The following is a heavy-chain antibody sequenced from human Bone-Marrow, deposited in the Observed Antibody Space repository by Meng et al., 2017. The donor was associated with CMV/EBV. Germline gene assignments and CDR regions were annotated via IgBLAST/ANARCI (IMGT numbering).Heavy chain of an antibody. J-gene: IGHJ6*01. V-gene: IGHV1-69*10. CDR1: GGTFSSYA. D-gene: IGHD1-26*01. Sequence: SVKVSCKASGGTFSSYAISWVRQAPGQGLEWMGGIIPILGIANYAQKFQGRVTITADKSTSTAYMELSSLRSEDTAVYYCARDPDIVGATHYYYGMDVWGQGTTVTGSS. CDR3: ARDPDIVGATHYYYGMDV. CDR2: IIPILGIA.